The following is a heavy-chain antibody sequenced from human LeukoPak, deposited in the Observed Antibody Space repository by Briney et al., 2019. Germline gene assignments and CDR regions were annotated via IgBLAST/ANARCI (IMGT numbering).Heavy chain of an antibody. CDR1: GFTFSSYA. CDR2: ISYDGSNK. CDR3: ASNVWIQLWFRRIGLDAFDI. D-gene: IGHD5-18*01. J-gene: IGHJ3*02. V-gene: IGHV3-30-3*01. Sequence: GRSLRLSCAASGFTFSSYAMHWVRQAPGKGLEWVAVISYDGSNKYYADSVKGRFTISRDNSKNTLYLQMNSLRAEDTAVYYCASNVWIQLWFRRIGLDAFDIWGQGTMVTASS.